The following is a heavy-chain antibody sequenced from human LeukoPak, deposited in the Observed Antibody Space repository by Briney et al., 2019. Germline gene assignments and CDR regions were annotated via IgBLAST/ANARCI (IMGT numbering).Heavy chain of an antibody. D-gene: IGHD5-24*01. CDR2: IYHSGST. V-gene: IGHV4-38-2*02. Sequence: PSETLSLTCTVSGYPISSGYYWGWIRQPPGKGLEWIGSIYHSGSTYYNPSLKSRVTISVDTSKNQFSLKLSSVTAADTAVYYCARGPNYPSPSPFDYWGQGTLVTVSS. J-gene: IGHJ4*02. CDR1: GYPISSGYY. CDR3: ARGPNYPSPSPFDY.